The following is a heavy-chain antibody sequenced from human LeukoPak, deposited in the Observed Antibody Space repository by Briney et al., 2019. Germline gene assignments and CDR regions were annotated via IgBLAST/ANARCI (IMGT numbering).Heavy chain of an antibody. D-gene: IGHD1-26*01. CDR2: ISWNSGSI. V-gene: IGHV3-9*01. CDR1: GFTFDDYA. J-gene: IGHJ4*02. CDR3: ARRWELLEEAWDYFDY. Sequence: GGSLRLSCAASGFTFDDYAMHWVRQAPGKGLEWVSGISWNSGSIGYADSVKGRFTISRDNAKNSLYLQMNSLRAEDTAVYYCARRWELLEEAWDYFDYWGQGTLVTVSS.